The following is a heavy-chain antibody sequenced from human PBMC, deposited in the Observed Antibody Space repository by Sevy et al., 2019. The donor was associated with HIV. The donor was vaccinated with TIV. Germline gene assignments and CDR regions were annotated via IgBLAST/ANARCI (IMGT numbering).Heavy chain of an antibody. D-gene: IGHD2-8*01. V-gene: IGHV3-23*01. Sequence: GGSLRLSCAASGFTFSKYSMSWVRQPPGKGLEWVSTLSFGCGEINYAHSVKGRFTISRDNSKSSVHLQMNNLRPEDTAVYYCAREGCTKPHDYWGQGTLVTVSS. J-gene: IGHJ4*02. CDR3: AREGCTKPHDY. CDR2: LSFGCGEI. CDR1: GFTFSKYS.